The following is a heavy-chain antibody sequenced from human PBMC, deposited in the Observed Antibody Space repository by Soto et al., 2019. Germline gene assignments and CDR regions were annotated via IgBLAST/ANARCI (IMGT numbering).Heavy chain of an antibody. V-gene: IGHV1-69*13. CDR2: IIPIFGTA. Sequence: GASVKVSCKASGGTFSSCAISWVRQARGQGLEWMGGIIPIFGTANYAQKFQGRVTITADESTSTAYMELSSLRSEDTAVYYCARGVCSSTSCQRTMDVWGQGTTVTVSS. CDR1: GGTFSSCA. CDR3: ARGVCSSTSCQRTMDV. D-gene: IGHD2-2*01. J-gene: IGHJ6*02.